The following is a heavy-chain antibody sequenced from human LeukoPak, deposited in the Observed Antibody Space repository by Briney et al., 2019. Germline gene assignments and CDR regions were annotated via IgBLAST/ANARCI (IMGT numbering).Heavy chain of an antibody. V-gene: IGHV3-11*01. CDR2: ISSSGSTI. CDR1: GFTFSDYY. Sequence: KPGGSLGLSCAASGFTFSDYYMSWIRQAPGKGLEWVSYISSSGSTIYYADSVKGRFTISRDNAKNSLYLQMNSLRAEDTAVYYCARDSLVGANPDYWGQGTLVTVSS. CDR3: ARDSLVGANPDY. D-gene: IGHD1-26*01. J-gene: IGHJ4*02.